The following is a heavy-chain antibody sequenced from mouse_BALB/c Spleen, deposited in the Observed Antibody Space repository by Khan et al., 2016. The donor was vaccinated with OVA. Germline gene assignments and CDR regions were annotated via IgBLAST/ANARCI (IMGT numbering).Heavy chain of an antibody. V-gene: IGHV9-1*02. Sequence: QIQLVQSGPELKKPGETVKISCKASGYTFTNYGMNWVKQAPGKGLKWMGWINTYTGEPTYADDLKGRFAFSLDTSASTASLQISNLKNEDMATFFCARTYYSYDRYFDVWGAGTTVTVSS. CDR1: GYTFTNYG. J-gene: IGHJ1*01. D-gene: IGHD2-14*01. CDR3: ARTYYSYDRYFDV. CDR2: INTYTGEP.